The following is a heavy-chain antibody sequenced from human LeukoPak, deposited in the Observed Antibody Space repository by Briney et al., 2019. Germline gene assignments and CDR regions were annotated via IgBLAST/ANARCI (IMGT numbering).Heavy chain of an antibody. V-gene: IGHV3-43*02. Sequence: GGSLRLSCAASGFTFDDYAMHWVRQAPGKGLEWVSLISGDGGSTYYADSVKGRFTISRDNSKNSLYLQMNSLRTEDTALYYCATDIPPYCSGGSCYSYYYYYYGMDVWGQGTTVTVSS. J-gene: IGHJ6*02. CDR2: ISGDGGST. D-gene: IGHD2-15*01. CDR3: ATDIPPYCSGGSCYSYYYYYYGMDV. CDR1: GFTFDDYA.